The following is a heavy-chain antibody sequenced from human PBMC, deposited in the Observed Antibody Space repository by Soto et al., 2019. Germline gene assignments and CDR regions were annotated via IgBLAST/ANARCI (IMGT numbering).Heavy chain of an antibody. D-gene: IGHD1-26*01. V-gene: IGHV3-23*01. CDR1: GFNFTNDV. Sequence: EVQLLESGGGLVQPRRSLRLSCSASGFNFTNDVINWVRQAPGKSLEWVSSISNSDDVGFYADSVRGRFIVSRDTSTNTIYLQMNYLRVEDTAVYYCAKTVGATKLEDYWGQGTLVTVSS. J-gene: IGHJ4*02. CDR3: AKTVGATKLEDY. CDR2: ISNSDDVG.